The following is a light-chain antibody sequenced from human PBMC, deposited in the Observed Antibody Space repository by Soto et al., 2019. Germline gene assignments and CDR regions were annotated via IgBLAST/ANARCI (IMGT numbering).Light chain of an antibody. CDR1: SSDVGAYNY. Sequence: QSVLPQPPSVSGSPGQSVTISCTGTSSDVGAYNYVAWYQQHPGKAPKVMIYDVSKRPSGVPDRFSGSKSGNTASLTISGLQAEDEADYHCCSNAGSLEVFGTGTKVTVL. V-gene: IGLV2-11*01. CDR2: DVS. J-gene: IGLJ1*01. CDR3: CSNAGSLEV.